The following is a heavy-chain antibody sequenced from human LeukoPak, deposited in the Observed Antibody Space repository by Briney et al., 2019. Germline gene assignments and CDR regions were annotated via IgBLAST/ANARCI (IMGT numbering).Heavy chain of an antibody. CDR2: ISYDGSVK. CDR3: AGRHCSDGGCYFAGADPFDY. CDR1: GFTFGSYA. V-gene: IGHV3-30*03. Sequence: PGRSLRLSCAASGFTFGSYAMHWVRQAPGKGLEWVAVISYDGSVKYYVDSVKGRFTISRDNSKNTLYLQMNSLRVEDTAVYFCAGRHCSDGGCYFAGADPFDYWGQGTLVTVSS. D-gene: IGHD2-15*01. J-gene: IGHJ4*02.